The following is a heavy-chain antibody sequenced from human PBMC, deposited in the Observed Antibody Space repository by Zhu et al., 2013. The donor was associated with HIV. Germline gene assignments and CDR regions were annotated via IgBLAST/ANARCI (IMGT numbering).Heavy chain of an antibody. V-gene: IGHV1-2*04. CDR3: ARGKDYVWGTQGWKVFDP. J-gene: IGHJ5*02. CDR1: GYTFTGYY. CDR2: INPNSGGT. Sequence: QVQLVQSGAEVKKPGASVKVSCKASGYTFTGYYMHWVRQAPGQGLEWMGWINPNSGGTNYAQKFQGWVTMTRDTSISTAYMELSRLRSDDTAVYYCARGKDYVWGTQGWKVFDPWGQGTLVTVSS. D-gene: IGHD3-16*01.